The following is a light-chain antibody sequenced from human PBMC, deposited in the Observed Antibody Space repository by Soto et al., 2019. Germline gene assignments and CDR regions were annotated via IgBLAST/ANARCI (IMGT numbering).Light chain of an antibody. CDR1: QDIRNE. CDR2: DAS. Sequence: DSKMTQSASSLSASVGDTVTITCRASQDIRNELGWYQQKPGTAPKFLIYDASVLQPGVSSRFSGSGSGTDFTLTISSLQPEDFATYYCIHLHNFPICFGQRTRLEI. CDR3: IHLHNFPIC. J-gene: IGKJ5*01. V-gene: IGKV1-17*01.